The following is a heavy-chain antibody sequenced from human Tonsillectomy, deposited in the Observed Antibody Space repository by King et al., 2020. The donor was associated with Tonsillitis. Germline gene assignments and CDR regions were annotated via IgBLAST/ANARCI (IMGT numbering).Heavy chain of an antibody. J-gene: IGHJ3*02. CDR1: GGSIRSSNW. Sequence: VQLQESGPGLVKPSGTLSLTCAGSGGSIRSSNWWSWVRQPPGKGLEWIGEIYHSGSTNYNPSLKSRVIISVDKSKHQFSLKLSSVTAADTAGYYCARWEVAGTSHEDAFDIWGQGTMVTVSS. CDR2: IYHSGST. CDR3: ARWEVAGTSHEDAFDI. V-gene: IGHV4-4*02. D-gene: IGHD6-19*01.